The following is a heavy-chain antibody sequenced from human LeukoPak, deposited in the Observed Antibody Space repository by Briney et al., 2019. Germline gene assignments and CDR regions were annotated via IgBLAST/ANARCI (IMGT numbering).Heavy chain of an antibody. CDR1: RFTFSSYD. CDR3: AKDHEPYCGGDCFNGDY. CDR2: ISSSGSTI. J-gene: IGHJ4*02. V-gene: IGHV3-48*03. D-gene: IGHD2-21*02. Sequence: PGGSLRLSCAASRFTFSSYDMNWVRQAPGKGLEWVSYISSSGSTIHYADSVKGRFTISRDNAKNSLYLQMNSLRAEDTAVYYCAKDHEPYCGGDCFNGDYWGQGTLVTVSS.